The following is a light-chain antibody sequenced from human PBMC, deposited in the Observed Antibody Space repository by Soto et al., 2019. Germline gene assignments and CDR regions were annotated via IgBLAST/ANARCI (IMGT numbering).Light chain of an antibody. J-gene: IGKJ2*04. CDR1: QSVTSRY. CDR2: GAS. Sequence: ETVLTQSPGTLSLSPGERATLSCSASQSVTSRYLARYQQKPGQAPSLLIYGASHRATGIPDRFSGSGSGTDFTLTISRLEPEDCAVYFCQQYGSPPCSFGQGTKVEIK. V-gene: IGKV3-20*01. CDR3: QQYGSPPCS.